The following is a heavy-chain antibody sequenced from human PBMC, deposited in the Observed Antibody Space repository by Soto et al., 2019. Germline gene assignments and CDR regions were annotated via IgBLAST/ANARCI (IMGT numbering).Heavy chain of an antibody. CDR1: GFTFTSYG. CDR3: ARERRAYYYDSSGYYFGY. CDR2: ISAYNGNT. V-gene: IGHV1-18*04. Sequence: ASVKVSCKASGFTFTSYGISWVRQAPGQGLEWMGWISAYNGNTNYAQKLQGRVTMTTDTSTSTAYMELRSLRSDDTAVYYCARERRAYYYDSSGYYFGYWGQGTLVTVSS. J-gene: IGHJ4*02. D-gene: IGHD3-22*01.